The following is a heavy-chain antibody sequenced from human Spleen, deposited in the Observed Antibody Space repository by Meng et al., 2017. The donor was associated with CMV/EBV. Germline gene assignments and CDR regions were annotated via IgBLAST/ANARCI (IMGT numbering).Heavy chain of an antibody. Sequence: GSLRLSCTVSGYSISSGYYWGWIRQPPGKGLEWIRSTYHSGSTYYNPSLKSRVTISVDTSKNQFSLKLSSVTAADTAVYYCARWTDILTSYSSNAFDIWGRGTMVTVSS. CDR2: TYHSGST. CDR3: ARWTDILTSYSSNAFDI. V-gene: IGHV4-38-2*02. J-gene: IGHJ3*02. D-gene: IGHD3-9*01. CDR1: GYSISSGYY.